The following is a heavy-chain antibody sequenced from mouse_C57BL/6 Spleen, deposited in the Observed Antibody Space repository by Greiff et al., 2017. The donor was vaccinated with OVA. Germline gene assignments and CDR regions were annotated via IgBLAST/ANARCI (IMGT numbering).Heavy chain of an antibody. Sequence: QVQLQQPGAELVRPGPSVKLSCKASGYTFTSYWMHWVKQRPGQGLEWIGVIDPSDSYTNYNQKFKGKATLTVDTSSSTAYMQLSSLTSEDSAVYYCARSWLLDAMDYWGQGTSVTVSS. CDR2: IDPSDSYT. CDR1: GYTFTSYW. D-gene: IGHD2-3*01. J-gene: IGHJ4*01. CDR3: ARSWLLDAMDY. V-gene: IGHV1-59*01.